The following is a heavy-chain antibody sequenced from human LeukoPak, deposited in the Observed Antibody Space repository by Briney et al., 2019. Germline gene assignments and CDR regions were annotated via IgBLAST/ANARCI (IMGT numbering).Heavy chain of an antibody. V-gene: IGHV4-39*01. Sequence: SETLSLTCTVSGGSISSSSYYWGWIRQPPGKGLEWIGSIYYSGSTYYNPSLKSRVTISVDTSKNQFSLKLSSVTAADTAVYYRARQLVAGTGNWFDPWGQGTLVTVSS. CDR1: GGSISSSSYY. CDR3: ARQLVAGTGNWFDP. CDR2: IYYSGST. D-gene: IGHD6-19*01. J-gene: IGHJ5*02.